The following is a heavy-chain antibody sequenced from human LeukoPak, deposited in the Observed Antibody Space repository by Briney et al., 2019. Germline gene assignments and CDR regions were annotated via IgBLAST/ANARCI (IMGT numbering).Heavy chain of an antibody. V-gene: IGHV4-34*01. Sequence: SETLSLTCAVYGGSFSGYYWSWIRQPPGKGLEWIGEINHSGSTNYNPSLKSRVTISVDTSKNQFSLKLSSVTAADTAVYYCARHYYDSSGYPYYFDYWGQGTLVTVSS. D-gene: IGHD3-22*01. CDR3: ARHYYDSSGYPYYFDY. J-gene: IGHJ4*02. CDR1: GGSFSGYY. CDR2: INHSGST.